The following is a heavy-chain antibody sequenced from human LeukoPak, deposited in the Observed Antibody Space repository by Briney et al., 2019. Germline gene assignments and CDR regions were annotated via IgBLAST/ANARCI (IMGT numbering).Heavy chain of an antibody. CDR3: ARLGLGYCSGGSCYQRGFDY. Sequence: MTSETLSLTCAVYGGSFSGYYWSWIRQPPGKGLEWIGEINHSGSTNYNPSLKSRVTISVDTSKNQFSLKLSSVTAADTAVYYCARLGLGYCSGGSCYQRGFDYWGQGTLVTVSS. V-gene: IGHV4-34*01. J-gene: IGHJ4*02. D-gene: IGHD2-15*01. CDR1: GGSFSGYY. CDR2: INHSGST.